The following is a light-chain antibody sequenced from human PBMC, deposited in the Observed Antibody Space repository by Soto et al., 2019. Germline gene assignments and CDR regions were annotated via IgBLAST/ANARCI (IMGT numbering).Light chain of an antibody. V-gene: IGLV2-14*01. CDR2: EVS. CDR1: SSDIGDYNY. Sequence: QSALTQPASVSGSPGQSITISCTGTSSDIGDYNYVSWYQHHPGKAPKLMIYEVSNRPSGLSNRFSGSKSGNTASLTISGLQTADEAEYYCSSYRSISSSWVFGGGTKVTVL. J-gene: IGLJ3*02. CDR3: SSYRSISSSWV.